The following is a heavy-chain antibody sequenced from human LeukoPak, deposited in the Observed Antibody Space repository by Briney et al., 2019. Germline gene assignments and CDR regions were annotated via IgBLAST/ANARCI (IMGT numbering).Heavy chain of an antibody. CDR2: TRNKANSYTT. Sequence: GGSLRLSCAASGFTFSDRYMDWVRQAPGKGLEWVGRTRNKANSYTTEYAASVKGRFTISRDDSKNSLYLQMNSLKTEDTAVYYCVSLGLGGSGSYYRNWFDPWGQGTLVTVSS. CDR1: GFTFSDRY. D-gene: IGHD3-10*01. J-gene: IGHJ5*02. V-gene: IGHV3-72*01. CDR3: VSLGLGGSGSYYRNWFDP.